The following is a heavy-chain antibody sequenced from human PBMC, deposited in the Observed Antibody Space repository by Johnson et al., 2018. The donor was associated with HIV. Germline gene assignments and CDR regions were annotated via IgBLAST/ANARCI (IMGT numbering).Heavy chain of an antibody. Sequence: QVQLVESGGGVVQPGRSLRLFCAVSGFNFNTYTMHWVRQAPGRGLEWVAVISYDGGNRYYADSVKGRFTISRDSSKNTLYLQMNSLRAEDTALYYCASVYYDILTGYYYDAFDIWGQGTMVTVSS. CDR3: ASVYYDILTGYYYDAFDI. CDR2: ISYDGGNR. CDR1: GFNFNTYT. J-gene: IGHJ3*02. D-gene: IGHD3-9*01. V-gene: IGHV3-30*01.